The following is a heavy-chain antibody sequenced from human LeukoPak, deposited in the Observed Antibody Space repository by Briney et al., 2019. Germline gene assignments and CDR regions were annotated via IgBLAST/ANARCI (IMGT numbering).Heavy chain of an antibody. Sequence: GGSLRLSCAASGFALNSYSLSWVRQAPGKGLEWVSAISGSGGSTYYADSVKGRFTISRDNSKNTLYLQMNSLRAEDTAVYYCAKKRRAYGYLGYWGQGTLVTVSS. V-gene: IGHV3-23*01. CDR3: AKKRRAYGYLGY. D-gene: IGHD5-18*01. CDR1: GFALNSYS. J-gene: IGHJ4*02. CDR2: ISGSGGST.